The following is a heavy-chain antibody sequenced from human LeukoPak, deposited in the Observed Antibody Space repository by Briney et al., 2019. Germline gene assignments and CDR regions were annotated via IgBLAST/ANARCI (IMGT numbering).Heavy chain of an antibody. CDR3: ARGPGSRGIFDY. Sequence: GGSLRLSCAVSGFSVSAHYMSWVRQAPGKGLECVSYLYTGGDTYYADSVKGRFTISRDNSKNTLYLQMNGLRAEDTAVYYCARGPGSRGIFDYWGQGTLVTVSS. J-gene: IGHJ4*02. V-gene: IGHV3-53*01. CDR2: LYTGGDT. D-gene: IGHD3-10*01. CDR1: GFSVSAHY.